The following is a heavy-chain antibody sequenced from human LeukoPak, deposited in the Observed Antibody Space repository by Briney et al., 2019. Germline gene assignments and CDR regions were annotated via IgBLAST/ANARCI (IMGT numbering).Heavy chain of an antibody. CDR2: IWYDGSNK. J-gene: IGHJ2*01. V-gene: IGHV3-33*01. CDR1: GFTFGSYG. CDR3: ARDRSMSGWYFDL. D-gene: IGHD2/OR15-2a*01. Sequence: GRSLRLSCAASGFTFGSYGMHWVRQAPGKGLEWVAVIWYDGSNKYYPDSVQGRFTISRDNSKNTLYLQVNSLRAEDTAVYYCARDRSMSGWYFDLWGRGTLVTVSS.